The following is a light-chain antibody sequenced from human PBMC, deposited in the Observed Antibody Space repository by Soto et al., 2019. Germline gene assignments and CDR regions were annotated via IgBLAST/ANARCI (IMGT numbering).Light chain of an antibody. CDR2: GSS. CDR1: QSVSNK. V-gene: IGKV3-11*01. Sequence: EILMTQSPATLSVSPGERVTLSCRASQSVSNKFVWYQRKPGQAPRLLMYGSSIRATGIPARFSGSGSGTDFTLTISSLETEDFAVYHCQQRSNWPSITFGQGTRLEIK. J-gene: IGKJ5*01. CDR3: QQRSNWPSIT.